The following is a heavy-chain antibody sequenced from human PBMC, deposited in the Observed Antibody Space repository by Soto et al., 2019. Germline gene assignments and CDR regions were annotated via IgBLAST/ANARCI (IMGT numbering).Heavy chain of an antibody. J-gene: IGHJ4*02. CDR3: APWIGAFDY. D-gene: IGHD2-2*03. V-gene: IGHV3-30*03. Sequence: QVQLVESGGGVVQPGRSLRLSCAASGFTFSSYGMHWVRQAPGKGLEWVAVISYDGSNKYYADSVKGRFTISRDNSKSTLYLQMNSLRAEDTAVYYCAPWIGAFDYWGQGTLVTVSS. CDR1: GFTFSSYG. CDR2: ISYDGSNK.